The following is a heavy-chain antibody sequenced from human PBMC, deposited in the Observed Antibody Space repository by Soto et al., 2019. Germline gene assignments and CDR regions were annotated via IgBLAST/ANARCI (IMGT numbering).Heavy chain of an antibody. V-gene: IGHV4-59*01. CDR2: IYYTVST. J-gene: IGHJ4*01. CDR1: GGSISPYY. CDR3: VRVGGYCGDYPNSDY. Sequence: PSETLSLTCTVSGGSISPYYWSWLRQPPGKGPEWIGYIYYTVSTKYNPSLKSRVTISVDTTKNHFSLRLSSVTAADTAVYYCVRVGGYCGDYPNSDYWGKGNMVIVSS. D-gene: IGHD4-17*01.